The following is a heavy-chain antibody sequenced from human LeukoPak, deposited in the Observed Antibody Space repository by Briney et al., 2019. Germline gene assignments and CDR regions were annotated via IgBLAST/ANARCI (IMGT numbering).Heavy chain of an antibody. CDR3: ARDGANNWFDP. Sequence: ASVKVSCKASGYTFTGYYMHWVRQAPGQGLEWMGWIYPNSGGTKYAQKFQGRVTMIRDTSISTAYLELSRLRSDDTAVYYCARDGANNWFDPWGQGTLVTVSS. V-gene: IGHV1-2*02. CDR1: GYTFTGYY. D-gene: IGHD4/OR15-4a*01. CDR2: IYPNSGGT. J-gene: IGHJ5*02.